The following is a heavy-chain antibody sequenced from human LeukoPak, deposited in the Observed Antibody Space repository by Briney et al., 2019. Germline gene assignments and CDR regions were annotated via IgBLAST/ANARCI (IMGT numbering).Heavy chain of an antibody. CDR1: GGSFSGYY. Sequence: PSETLSLTCAVYGGSFSGYYWSWVRQPPGKGLEWIGEINHSGSTNYYPALKSRVTISVDTSKNQFSVKLSSATAADTAVYYCARGQGITIFGVVITRYFDYWGQGTLVTVSS. CDR2: INHSGST. D-gene: IGHD3-3*01. V-gene: IGHV4-34*01. CDR3: ARGQGITIFGVVITRYFDY. J-gene: IGHJ4*02.